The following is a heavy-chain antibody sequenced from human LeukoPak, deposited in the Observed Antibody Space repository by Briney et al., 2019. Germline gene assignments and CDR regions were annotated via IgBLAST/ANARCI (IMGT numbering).Heavy chain of an antibody. D-gene: IGHD2-2*01. CDR3: AKDSATYTTSWSDC. CDR1: RFTFNGLD. J-gene: IGHJ4*02. Sequence: GGSLTLSCAASRFTFNGLDVRWLPPAPGKGVVGVTAIAGSGCSTYYADSVKGPFTISRDNSNNTLYLQMNSLRVEDTAVYHCAKDSATYTTSWSDCWGQGTVVTVSS. V-gene: IGHV3-23*01. CDR2: IAGSGCST.